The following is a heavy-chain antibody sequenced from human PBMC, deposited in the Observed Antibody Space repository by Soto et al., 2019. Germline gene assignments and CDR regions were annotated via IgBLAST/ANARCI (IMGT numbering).Heavy chain of an antibody. CDR1: GYTFTSYG. V-gene: IGHV1-18*01. Sequence: ASVKVSCKASGYTFTSYGISWVRQAPGQGLEWMGWISAYNGNTNYAQKLQGRVTMTTDTSTSTAYMELRSLRYDDTAVYYCARDLEDIVVVPAAPLDYWGQGTLVTVSS. J-gene: IGHJ4*02. CDR3: ARDLEDIVVVPAAPLDY. D-gene: IGHD2-2*01. CDR2: ISAYNGNT.